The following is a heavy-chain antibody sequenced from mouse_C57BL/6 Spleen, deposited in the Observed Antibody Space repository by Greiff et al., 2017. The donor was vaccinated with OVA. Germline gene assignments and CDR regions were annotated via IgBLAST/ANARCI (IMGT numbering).Heavy chain of an antibody. J-gene: IGHJ1*03. CDR2: IHPSDSDT. D-gene: IGHD1-1*01. CDR1: GYTFTSYW. CDR3: AIEILLKYFDV. Sequence: VKLQQPGAELVKPGASVKVSCKASGYTFTSYWMHWVKQRPGQGLEWIGRIHPSDSDTNYNQKFKGKATLTVDKSSSTAYMQLSSLTSEDSAVYYCAIEILLKYFDVWGTGTTVTVSS. V-gene: IGHV1-74*01.